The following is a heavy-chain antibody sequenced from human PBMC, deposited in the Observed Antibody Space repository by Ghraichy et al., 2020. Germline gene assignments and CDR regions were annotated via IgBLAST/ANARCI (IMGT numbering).Heavy chain of an antibody. Sequence: SQTLSLTCAVYGGSFSGYYWSWIRQPPGKGLEWIGEINHSGSTNYNPSLMSRVTISVDTSKNQFSLKLSSVTAADTAVYYCAGLWFGVPYGMDVWGQGTTVTVSS. V-gene: IGHV4-34*01. CDR1: GGSFSGYY. J-gene: IGHJ6*02. D-gene: IGHD3-10*01. CDR2: INHSGST. CDR3: AGLWFGVPYGMDV.